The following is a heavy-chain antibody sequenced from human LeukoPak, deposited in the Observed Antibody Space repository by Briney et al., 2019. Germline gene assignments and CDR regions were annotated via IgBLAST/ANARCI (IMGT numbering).Heavy chain of an antibody. D-gene: IGHD2-21*01. CDR3: ARVPLYCGCDCLYFDY. CDR2: IYYSGST. V-gene: IGHV4-30-4*08. CDR1: GGSISSGDYY. J-gene: IGHJ4*02. Sequence: PSQTLSLSCTVSGGSISSGDYYWSWIRQPPGKGLQWLGYIYYSGSTYYNPSLKSRVTISVDTSKNQFSLKLSSVTAADTAVYYCARVPLYCGCDCLYFDYWGQGTLVTVSS.